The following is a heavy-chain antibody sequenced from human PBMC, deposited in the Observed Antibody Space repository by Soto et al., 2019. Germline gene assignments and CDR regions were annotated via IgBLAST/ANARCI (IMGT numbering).Heavy chain of an antibody. J-gene: IGHJ4*02. Sequence: EVQLVESGGGLVQPGGSLRLSCAASGFNFSSYSMNWVRQAPGKGLEWVSYISSSSSTIYYADSVKGRFTISRDNAKNSLYLQMSSLRDEDTAVYYCARAYYWGADYWGQGTLVTVSS. CDR1: GFNFSSYS. V-gene: IGHV3-48*02. CDR3: ARAYYWGADY. D-gene: IGHD3-10*01. CDR2: ISSSSSTI.